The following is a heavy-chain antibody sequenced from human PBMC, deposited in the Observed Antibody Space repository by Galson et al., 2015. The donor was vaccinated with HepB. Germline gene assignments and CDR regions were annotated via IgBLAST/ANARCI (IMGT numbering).Heavy chain of an antibody. CDR2: MNPNSGNT. CDR1: GYTFTNYD. V-gene: IGHV1-8*01. Sequence: VKVSCKVSGYTFTNYDINWVRQATGQGLEWMGWMNPNSGNTNFARKFQGRLTMTRDTSINTAYMELSSLTSEDTAVYYCARSLGYNSNWCDYWGQGVLVTVST. D-gene: IGHD6-19*01. CDR3: ARSLGYNSNWCDY. J-gene: IGHJ4*02.